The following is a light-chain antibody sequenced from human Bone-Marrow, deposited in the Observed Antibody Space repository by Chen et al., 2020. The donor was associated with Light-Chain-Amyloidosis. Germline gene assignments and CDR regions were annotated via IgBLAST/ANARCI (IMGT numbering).Light chain of an antibody. V-gene: IGLV3-25*03. J-gene: IGLJ2*01. Sequence: SYELTKPPSGSVYQGPTARNTGTGDDLPTKYAYWYQQKPGQAPVLVIHRDTERPSGISERFSGSSSGTTATLTISGVQAEDEADYHCQSADSSGTYEVIFGGGTKLTVL. CDR3: QSADSSGTYEVI. CDR2: RDT. CDR1: DLPTKY.